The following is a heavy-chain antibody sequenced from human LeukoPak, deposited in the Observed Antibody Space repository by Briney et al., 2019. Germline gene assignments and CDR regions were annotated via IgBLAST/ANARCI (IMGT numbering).Heavy chain of an antibody. J-gene: IGHJ3*02. CDR3: AKHREWELTQRARDVFDI. D-gene: IGHD1-26*01. V-gene: IGHV1-69*04. CDR2: IIPILGIG. CDR1: GGTFSPYA. Sequence: GASVKVSCKTCGGTFSPYAMRWVRPPPGRGFEWVGRIIPILGIGNYAQKFQGRVTITADKSTSTAYMEMSSLRSEDTAVYYCAKHREWELTQRARDVFDIWGQGTMVTVSS.